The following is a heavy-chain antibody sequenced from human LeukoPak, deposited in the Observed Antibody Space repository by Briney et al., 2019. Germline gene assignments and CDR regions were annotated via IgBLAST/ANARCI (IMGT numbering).Heavy chain of an antibody. CDR2: ISGRGNTI. Sequence: GGSLRLSCAASGFTFSSYNMNWVRQAPGKGLEWVSYISGRGNTIKYADSVKGRFTISRDNGKNSLYQHMSSLRAEDTAVYYCARDPPALEDFDYWGQGTQVTVSS. CDR3: ARDPPALEDFDY. J-gene: IGHJ4*02. V-gene: IGHV3-48*04. CDR1: GFTFSSYN.